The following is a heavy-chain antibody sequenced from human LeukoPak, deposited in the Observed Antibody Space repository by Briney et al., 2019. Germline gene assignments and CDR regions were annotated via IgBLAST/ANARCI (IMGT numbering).Heavy chain of an antibody. J-gene: IGHJ1*01. CDR2: SYPGDSDP. V-gene: IGHV5-51*04. D-gene: IGHD2-21*02. CDR1: GYSFTSYW. Sequence: GESLQISCKGSGYSFTSYWIGWVRQMPGKGLEWMGISYPGDSDPRYSPPFQGPVTISADKPLSPAYLRWSSPKASGTAMYYCARTEYCGCGCYRAYWGQGTLVTVSS. CDR3: ARTEYCGCGCYRAY.